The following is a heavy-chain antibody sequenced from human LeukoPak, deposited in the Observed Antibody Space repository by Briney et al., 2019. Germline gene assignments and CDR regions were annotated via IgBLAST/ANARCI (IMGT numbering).Heavy chain of an antibody. V-gene: IGHV4-59*01. CDR1: GGSISSYY. Sequence: SETLSLTCTVSGGSISSYYWSWIRQPPGMGLEWIGYIYYSGSTNYNPSLKSRVTISVDTSKNQFSLKLSSVTAADTAVYYCARDGVDYFDYWGQGTLVTVSS. CDR2: IYYSGST. J-gene: IGHJ4*02. D-gene: IGHD2-15*01. CDR3: ARDGVDYFDY.